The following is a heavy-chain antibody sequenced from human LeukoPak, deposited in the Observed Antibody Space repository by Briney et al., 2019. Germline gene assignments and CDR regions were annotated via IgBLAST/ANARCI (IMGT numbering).Heavy chain of an antibody. CDR3: ARDLWSGYDRLPYNWFDP. Sequence: GGSLRLSCAASGFTFSSYSMNWVRQAPGKGLEWVSSISSSSSYIYYADSVKGRFTISRDNAKNSLYLQMNSLRAEDTAVYYCARDLWSGYDRLPYNWFDPWGQGTLVTVSS. V-gene: IGHV3-21*01. J-gene: IGHJ5*02. D-gene: IGHD5-12*01. CDR2: ISSSSSYI. CDR1: GFTFSSYS.